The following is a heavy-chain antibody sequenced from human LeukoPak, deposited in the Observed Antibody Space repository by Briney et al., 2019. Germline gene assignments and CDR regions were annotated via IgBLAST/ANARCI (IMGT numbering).Heavy chain of an antibody. D-gene: IGHD3-3*01. J-gene: IGHJ4*02. V-gene: IGHV1-18*01. CDR2: ISTYNGHT. CDR1: GYIFTSYG. CDR3: ARDAVAYYDFWSGYSPAY. Sequence: GASVKVSCKASGYIFTSYGITWVRQAPGQGLEWMGWISTYNGHTNYAQKLQGRVTMTTDTSTSTAYMELSSLRSEDTAVYYCARDAVAYYDFWSGYSPAYWGQGTLVTVSS.